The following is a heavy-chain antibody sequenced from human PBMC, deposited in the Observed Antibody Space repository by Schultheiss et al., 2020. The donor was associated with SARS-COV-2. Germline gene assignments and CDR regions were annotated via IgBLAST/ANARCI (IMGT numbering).Heavy chain of an antibody. CDR3: ARGKVAGGLPDH. D-gene: IGHD6-13*01. V-gene: IGHV1-2*02. CDR2: INPNSGGT. Sequence: ASVKVSCKTSGYTFSNYYMHWVRQAPGQGLEWMGWINPNSGGTNYAQKFQGRVTMTRDTSISTAYMELTSLRSDDTAVYYCARGKVAGGLPDHWGQGTLVTVSS. J-gene: IGHJ4*02. CDR1: GYTFSNYY.